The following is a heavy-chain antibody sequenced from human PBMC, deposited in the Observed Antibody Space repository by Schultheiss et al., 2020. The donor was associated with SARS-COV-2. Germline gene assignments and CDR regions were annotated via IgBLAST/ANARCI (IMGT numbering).Heavy chain of an antibody. CDR1: GFSLSTSGVG. V-gene: IGHV2-70*11. CDR3: ARTRYSSGWFGGNYFDY. D-gene: IGHD6-19*01. CDR2: IDWDDDK. J-gene: IGHJ4*02. Sequence: QTLTLTCTFSGFSLSTSGVGVGWIRQPPGKALEWLARIDWDDDKYYSTSLKTRLTISKDTSKNQVVLTMTNMDPVDTATYYCARTRYSSGWFGGNYFDYWGQGTLVTVSS.